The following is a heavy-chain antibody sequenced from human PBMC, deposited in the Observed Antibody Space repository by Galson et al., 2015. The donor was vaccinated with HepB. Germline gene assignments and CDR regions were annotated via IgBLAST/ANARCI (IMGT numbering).Heavy chain of an antibody. D-gene: IGHD1-26*01. CDR2: MNPNSGNT. Sequence: SVKVSCKASGYTFTSYDINWVRQATGQGLEWMGWMNPNSGNTGYAQKFQGRVTMTRNTSISTAYMELSSLRSEDTAVYYCARGWEDAENYYYGMDVWGQGTTVTVSS. V-gene: IGHV1-8*01. J-gene: IGHJ6*02. CDR3: ARGWEDAENYYYGMDV. CDR1: GYTFTSYD.